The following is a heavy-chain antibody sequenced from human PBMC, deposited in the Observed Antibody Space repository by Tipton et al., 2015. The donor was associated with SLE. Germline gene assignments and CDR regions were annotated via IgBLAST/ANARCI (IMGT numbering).Heavy chain of an antibody. V-gene: IGHV3-23*01. CDR3: SAAADNTVGYYFDY. CDR1: GFTFSSYA. J-gene: IGHJ4*02. Sequence: GSLRLSCAASGFTFSSYAMSWVRQAPGKGLEWVSAISGSGSSTYYADSVKGRFTISRDNSKNTLYLQMNSLRAEDTAVYYCSAAADNTVGYYFDYWGQGTLVTVSS. D-gene: IGHD6-13*01. CDR2: ISGSGSST.